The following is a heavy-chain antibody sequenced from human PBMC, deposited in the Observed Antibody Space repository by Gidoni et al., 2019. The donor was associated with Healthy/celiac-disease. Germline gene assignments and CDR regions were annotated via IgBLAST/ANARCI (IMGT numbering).Heavy chain of an antibody. CDR2: IYPGDSDT. CDR3: ATEGGGWLEPGGNFEY. J-gene: IGHJ4*02. D-gene: IGHD1-1*01. Sequence: EVQLVQSGAEVKQPGESLKISCKGSGYSFTSYWIGWGRQMPGKGLEWMGIIYPGDSDTRYSPSFQGQVNISADKSISTAYLQGSSLKASDTAMYYCATEGGGWLEPGGNFEYWGQGTLVTVSS. CDR1: GYSFTSYW. V-gene: IGHV5-51*01.